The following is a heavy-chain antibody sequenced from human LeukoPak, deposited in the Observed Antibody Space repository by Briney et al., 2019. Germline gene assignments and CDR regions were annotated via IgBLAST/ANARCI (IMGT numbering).Heavy chain of an antibody. CDR3: ARDPEYYYDSSGLDSGDDY. J-gene: IGHJ4*02. CDR2: MNPNSGNT. V-gene: IGHV1-8*01. Sequence: GASVKVSCKASGYSFTTYDINWVRRATGQGLEWMGWMNPNSGNTNYAQKFQERVTITRDMSTSTAYMELSRLRSDDTAVYYCARDPEYYYDSSGLDSGDDYWGQGTLVTVSS. CDR1: GYSFTTYD. D-gene: IGHD3-22*01.